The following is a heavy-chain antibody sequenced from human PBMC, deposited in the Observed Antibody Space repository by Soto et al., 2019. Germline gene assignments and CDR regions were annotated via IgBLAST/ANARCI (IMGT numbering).Heavy chain of an antibody. CDR2: INHSGSS. Sequence: SETLSLTCVVYGGSFSNYYWTWIRQPPGKGLEWIGQINHSGSSTYNPSLKSRVTISVDTSKNQFSLKLNSVTAADTAVYYCARVRRSSWSTNAFDIWGQGTMVTVSS. CDR1: GGSFSNYY. D-gene: IGHD6-13*01. J-gene: IGHJ3*02. CDR3: ARVRRSSWSTNAFDI. V-gene: IGHV4-34*01.